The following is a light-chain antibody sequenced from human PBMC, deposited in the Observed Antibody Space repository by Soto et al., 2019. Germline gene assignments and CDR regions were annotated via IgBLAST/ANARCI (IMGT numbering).Light chain of an antibody. J-gene: IGKJ1*01. Sequence: DIQMTRSPSSLSASVGDRVTITCRASQSISSYLNWYQKKPGKAPKLLIYAASSLQSGVPSRLSGSGYGTDLTITISSMQNEDFATYYCQQSYSTPVTFGQGTKVDIK. V-gene: IGKV1-39*01. CDR1: QSISSY. CDR2: AAS. CDR3: QQSYSTPVT.